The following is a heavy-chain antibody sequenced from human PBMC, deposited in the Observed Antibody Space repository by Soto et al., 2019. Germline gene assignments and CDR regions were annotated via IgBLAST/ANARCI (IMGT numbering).Heavy chain of an antibody. CDR2: ISGSGGST. D-gene: IGHD2-15*01. Sequence: GGSLRLSCAASGFTFSSYAMSWVRQAPGKGLEWVSAISGSGGSTYYADSVKGRFTISRDNSKNTLYLQMNSLRAEDTAVYYCAKGPGCSGGSCYVPPNSYYYYYMDVWGKGTTVTVSS. V-gene: IGHV3-23*01. CDR3: AKGPGCSGGSCYVPPNSYYYYYMDV. CDR1: GFTFSSYA. J-gene: IGHJ6*03.